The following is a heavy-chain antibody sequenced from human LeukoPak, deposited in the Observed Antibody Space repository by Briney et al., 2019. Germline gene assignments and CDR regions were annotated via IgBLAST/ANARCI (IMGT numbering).Heavy chain of an antibody. CDR3: ARSTDMVRGVIGY. Sequence: PSETLSLTCTVSGGSISSGGYYWTWIRQHPGKGLEWIGYIYYSGSTYYNPSLKSRLTISIDTSKNQFSLKLSSVTAADTAVYHCARSTDMVRGVIGYWGQGTLVTVSS. J-gene: IGHJ4*02. D-gene: IGHD3-10*01. V-gene: IGHV4-31*03. CDR1: GGSISSGGYY. CDR2: IYYSGST.